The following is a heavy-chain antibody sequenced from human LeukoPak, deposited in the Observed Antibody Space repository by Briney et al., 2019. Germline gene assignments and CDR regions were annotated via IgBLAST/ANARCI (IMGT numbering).Heavy chain of an antibody. CDR3: ARDFPDY. CDR2: IKEDGSEK. CDR1: GFTFSSYA. V-gene: IGHV3-7*01. Sequence: GGSLRLSCAASGFTFSSYAMTWVRQAPGKGLEWVANIKEDGSEKYYVDSVKGRFTISRDNAKKSLYLQMNSLRVEDTATYYCARDFPDYWGQGILVTVSS. J-gene: IGHJ4*02.